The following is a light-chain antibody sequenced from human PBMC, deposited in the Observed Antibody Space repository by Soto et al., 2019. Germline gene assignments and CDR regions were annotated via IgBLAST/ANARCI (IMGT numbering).Light chain of an antibody. J-gene: IGKJ2*01. CDR2: AAS. CDR1: QSISNY. Sequence: DIQMTQSPPSLSASVGDRVTISCRASQSISNYLNWYQQKPGKAPKLLISAASSLQSGVPSRFSGSGSGTDFTLTISSLQPEDFATYFCQQTYSTLYTFGQGTKLE. V-gene: IGKV1-39*01. CDR3: QQTYSTLYT.